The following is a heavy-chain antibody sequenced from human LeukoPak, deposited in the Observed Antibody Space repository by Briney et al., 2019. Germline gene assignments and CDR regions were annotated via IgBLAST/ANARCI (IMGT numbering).Heavy chain of an antibody. CDR2: IYPGDSDT. CDR3: AYSTAAGGYYFDY. CDR1: GYSFTSYW. V-gene: IGHV5-51*01. D-gene: IGHD6-13*01. J-gene: IGHJ4*02. Sequence: GESLKISCKGSGYSFTSYWIGWVRQMPGKGLEWMGIIYPGDSDTRYSPSFQGQVTISADKSISTAYLQWSSLKASDTTMYYCAYSTAAGGYYFDYWGQGTLVTVSS.